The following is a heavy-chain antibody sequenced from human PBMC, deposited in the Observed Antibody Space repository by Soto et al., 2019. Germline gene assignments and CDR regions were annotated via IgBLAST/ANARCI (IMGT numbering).Heavy chain of an antibody. CDR1: GFNFSCFG. Sequence: PGGSSRHSYAAPGFNFSCFGMHWVRQAPGKGLEWVAVISYDGSNKYYADSVKGRFTISRDNSKNTLYLQMNSLRAEDTAVYNCAKDLLYSSGWYWGQGP. CDR2: ISYDGSNK. D-gene: IGHD6-19*01. J-gene: IGHJ4*02. CDR3: AKDLLYSSGWY. V-gene: IGHV3-30*18.